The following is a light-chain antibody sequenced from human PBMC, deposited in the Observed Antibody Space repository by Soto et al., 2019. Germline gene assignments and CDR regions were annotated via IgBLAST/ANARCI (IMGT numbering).Light chain of an antibody. J-gene: IGKJ3*01. CDR3: QQYGRSPGLYT. CDR2: GAS. V-gene: IGKV3-20*01. Sequence: EIVLTQSPGTLSLSPGERATLSCRASQSVSSSFLAWYQQKPGQAPRLLIYGASSRATGIPDRFSGSGSGTDFTLTISRLEPKDFAVYYCQQYGRSPGLYTFGPGTKVDIK. CDR1: QSVSSSF.